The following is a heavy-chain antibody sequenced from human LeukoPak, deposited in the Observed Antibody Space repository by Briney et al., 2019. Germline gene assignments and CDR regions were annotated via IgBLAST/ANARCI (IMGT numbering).Heavy chain of an antibody. D-gene: IGHD1-7*01. CDR2: ISYDGSNK. Sequence: GGSLRLSCAASGFTFSSYAMHWVRQAPGKWLEWVAVISYDGSNKYYADSVKGRFTISSDNSRNTLYLQMNSLRAEDTAVYYCARDVAGTTYYYYGMDVWGQGTTVTVSS. CDR1: GFTFSSYA. CDR3: ARDVAGTTYYYYGMDV. J-gene: IGHJ6*02. V-gene: IGHV3-30-3*01.